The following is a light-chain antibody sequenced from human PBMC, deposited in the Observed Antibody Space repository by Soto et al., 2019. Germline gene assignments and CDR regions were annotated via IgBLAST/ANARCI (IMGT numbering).Light chain of an antibody. CDR2: EVN. V-gene: IGLV1-44*01. CDR3: FSFTTTSTHV. Sequence: QSVLTQPPSASGTPGQRVIMSCSGSSSNIRRNSVNWYQQVPGKAPKLMISEVNNRPSGVSNRFSGSKSGNTAYLTISGLQVEDEAEYFCFSFTTTSTHVFGTGTKVTVL. J-gene: IGLJ1*01. CDR1: SSNIRRNS.